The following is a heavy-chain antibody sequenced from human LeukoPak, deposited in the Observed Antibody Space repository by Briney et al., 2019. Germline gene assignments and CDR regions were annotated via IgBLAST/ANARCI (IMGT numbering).Heavy chain of an antibody. Sequence: GGSLRLSCAASGFTFSDYYMSWIRQAPGKGLEWVSSISTSSSFTYYADSIKGRFTISRDNAKNSLSLHMHSLRAEDTAVYYCARELEAFDIWGQGTVVTVSS. CDR3: ARELEAFDI. J-gene: IGHJ3*02. CDR1: GFTFSDYY. V-gene: IGHV3-11*06. CDR2: ISTSSSFT.